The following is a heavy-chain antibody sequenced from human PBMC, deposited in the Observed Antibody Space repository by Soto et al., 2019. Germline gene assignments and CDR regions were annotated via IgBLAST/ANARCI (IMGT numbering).Heavy chain of an antibody. CDR2: IYYSGST. V-gene: IGHV4-39*07. Sequence: SETLSLTCTVSGGSISSSSYYWGWIRQPPGKGLEWIGSIYYSGSTYYNPSLKSRVTISVDTSKNQFSLKLSSVTAADTAVYYCARDADYYYDSSRSMDVWGQGTTVTVSS. CDR3: ARDADYYYDSSRSMDV. CDR1: GGSISSSSYY. J-gene: IGHJ6*02. D-gene: IGHD3-22*01.